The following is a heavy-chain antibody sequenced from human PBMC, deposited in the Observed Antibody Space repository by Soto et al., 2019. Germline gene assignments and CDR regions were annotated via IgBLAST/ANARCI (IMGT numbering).Heavy chain of an antibody. Sequence: SVKVSCKASGYTFTSYGISWVRQAPGQGLEWMGGIIPIFGTANYAQKFQGRVTITADKSTSTAYMELSSLRSEDTAVYYCARAVVVPAAIMSMDVWGQGTTVTVSS. CDR2: IIPIFGTA. D-gene: IGHD2-2*02. CDR1: GYTFTSYG. V-gene: IGHV1-69*06. J-gene: IGHJ6*02. CDR3: ARAVVVPAAIMSMDV.